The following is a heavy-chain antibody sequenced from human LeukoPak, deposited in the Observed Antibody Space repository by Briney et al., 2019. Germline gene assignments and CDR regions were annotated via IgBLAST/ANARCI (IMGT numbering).Heavy chain of an antibody. CDR1: GYTFTSYY. D-gene: IGHD3-10*01. V-gene: IGHV1-2*02. Sequence: ASVKVSCKASGYTFTSYYIDWVRQAPGQGLEWMGWINPNSGDTNYAQKFQGRVTMTRDTSINTAYMELSRLRSDDTAVYYCARDIGSGSYYWGQGTLVTVSS. CDR3: ARDIGSGSYY. J-gene: IGHJ4*02. CDR2: INPNSGDT.